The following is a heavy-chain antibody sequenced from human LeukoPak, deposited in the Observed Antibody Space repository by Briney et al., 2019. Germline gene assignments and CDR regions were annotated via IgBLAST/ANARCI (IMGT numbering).Heavy chain of an antibody. Sequence: SETLSLTCAVYGGSFSGYYWSWIRQPPGKGLEWIGYISYSGSTNYNPSLKSRVTISVDTSKNQFSLRLSSVTAADTAVYYCASFSNCGGDCYRFDYWGQGTLVTVSS. CDR3: ASFSNCGGDCYRFDY. CDR1: GGSFSGYY. J-gene: IGHJ4*02. D-gene: IGHD2-21*02. V-gene: IGHV4-59*08. CDR2: ISYSGST.